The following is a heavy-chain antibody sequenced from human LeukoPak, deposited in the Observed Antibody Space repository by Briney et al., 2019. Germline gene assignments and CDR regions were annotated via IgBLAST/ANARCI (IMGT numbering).Heavy chain of an antibody. D-gene: IGHD1-26*01. V-gene: IGHV3-7*03. CDR2: IKQDGSEK. Sequence: GGSLRLSCAASGFTFSSYWMSWVRQAPGKGLEWVANIKQDGSEKYYVDSVKGRFTISRDNSKNTLYLQMNSLRAEDTAVYYCAKAAQVFGSYYDYWGQGTLVTVSS. J-gene: IGHJ4*02. CDR3: AKAAQVFGSYYDY. CDR1: GFTFSSYW.